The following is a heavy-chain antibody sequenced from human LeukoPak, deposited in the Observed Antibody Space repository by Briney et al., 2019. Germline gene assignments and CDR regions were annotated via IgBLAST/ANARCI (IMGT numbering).Heavy chain of an antibody. CDR3: AKDDGSGYYSGAFDI. J-gene: IGHJ3*02. CDR1: GFTFSSYA. V-gene: IGHV3-23*01. Sequence: GGSLRLSCAASGFTFSSYAMSWVRQAPGKGLEWVSAISGSGGSTYYADSVKGRFTISRDNPKNTLYLQMNSLRAEDTAVYYCAKDDGSGYYSGAFDIWGQGTMVTVSS. D-gene: IGHD3-22*01. CDR2: ISGSGGST.